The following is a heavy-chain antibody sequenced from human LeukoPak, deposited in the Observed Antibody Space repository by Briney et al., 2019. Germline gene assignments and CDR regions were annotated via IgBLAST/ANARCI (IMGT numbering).Heavy chain of an antibody. CDR1: GYSFTSYW. D-gene: IGHD5-18*01. CDR2: IYPGDSDT. CDR3: ARPVDTAMAYPFDY. Sequence: GESLEISCKGSGYSFTSYWIGWVRQMPGKGLEWMRIIYPGDSDTRYSPSFQGQVTISADKSISTAYLQWSSLKASDTAMYYCARPVDTAMAYPFDYWGQGTLVTVSS. V-gene: IGHV5-51*01. J-gene: IGHJ4*02.